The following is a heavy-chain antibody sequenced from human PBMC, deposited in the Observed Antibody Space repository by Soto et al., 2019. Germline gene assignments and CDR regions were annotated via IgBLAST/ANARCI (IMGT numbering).Heavy chain of an antibody. CDR2: ISSSSSYI. V-gene: IGHV3-21*01. CDR1: GFTFSSYS. D-gene: IGHD3-22*01. Sequence: GGSLRLSCAASGFTFSSYSMNWVRQAPGKGLEWVSSISSSSSYIYYADSVKGRFTISRDNPKNSLYLQLNSLRAEDTAVYYCARNQYYYDSSGYYYPRAKPDDFDIWGQGTMVTVAS. CDR3: ARNQYYYDSSGYYYPRAKPDDFDI. J-gene: IGHJ3*02.